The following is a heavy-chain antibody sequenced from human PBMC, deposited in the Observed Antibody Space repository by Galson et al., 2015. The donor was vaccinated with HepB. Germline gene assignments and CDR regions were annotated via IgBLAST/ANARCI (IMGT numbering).Heavy chain of an antibody. J-gene: IGHJ4*02. CDR3: VFGYFFDY. V-gene: IGHV3-23*01. Sequence: VRQAPGKGLEWVSTVSNDGGTTYYTDSVKGRFTISRDNSKNTLSLQMNSLRAEDTVVYYCVFGYFFDYWGQGTLVTVSS. D-gene: IGHD3-16*01. CDR2: VSNDGGTT.